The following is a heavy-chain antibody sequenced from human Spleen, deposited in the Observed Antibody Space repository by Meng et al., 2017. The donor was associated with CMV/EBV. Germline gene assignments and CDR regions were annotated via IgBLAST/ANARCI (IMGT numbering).Heavy chain of an antibody. Sequence: YAMNVVRQAPGRGLEWVALISHDGSIKSHADSVKGRFTISRDNSENSLYLQLNSLRPEDTAVYYCARGEPRYDFWSGYPDERMEFDYWGQGTLVTVSS. CDR1: YA. CDR3: ARGEPRYDFWSGYPDERMEFDY. J-gene: IGHJ4*02. CDR2: ISHDGSIK. D-gene: IGHD3-3*01. V-gene: IGHV3-30*04.